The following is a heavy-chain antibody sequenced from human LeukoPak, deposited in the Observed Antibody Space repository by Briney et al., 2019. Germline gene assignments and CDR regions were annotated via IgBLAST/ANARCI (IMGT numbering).Heavy chain of an antibody. Sequence: SETLSLTCAVSGCSITNSYWWTWVRQSPGKGLEWAGEIYYSGSTNYNSSLKSRVTMSVDTSRNQFSLKLNSVTAADTAVYYCAKSNGYGLVDIWGQGTMVTVSS. D-gene: IGHD3-10*01. CDR3: AKSNGYGLVDI. J-gene: IGHJ3*02. CDR1: GCSITNSYW. V-gene: IGHV4-4*02. CDR2: IYYSGST.